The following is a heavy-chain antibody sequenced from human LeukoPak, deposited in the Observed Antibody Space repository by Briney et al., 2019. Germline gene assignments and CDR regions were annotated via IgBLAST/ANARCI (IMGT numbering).Heavy chain of an antibody. J-gene: IGHJ3*02. CDR1: GGSINGSY. D-gene: IGHD6-13*01. Sequence: SETLSLTCTVSGGSINGSYWSWIRQPPGKGLEWIGYMYYSGSTNYNPSLMSRVTMSVDTSKNQFSLKLNSVIAADTAVYYCAKELSNWFYVFDIWGQGTMVTVSS. V-gene: IGHV4-59*01. CDR3: AKELSNWFYVFDI. CDR2: MYYSGST.